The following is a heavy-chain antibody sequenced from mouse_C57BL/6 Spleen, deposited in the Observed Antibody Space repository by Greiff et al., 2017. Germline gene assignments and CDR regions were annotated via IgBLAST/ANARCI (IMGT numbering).Heavy chain of an antibody. Sequence: QVQLQQPGAELVKPGASVKLSCKASGYTFTSYWMHWVKQRPGQGLEWIGMIHPNSGSTNYNENFKSKATLTVDKSSSTAYMQLSSLTSEDSAVYYCARGDDGVDYWGQDTTLTVSS. CDR1: GYTFTSYW. V-gene: IGHV1-64*01. D-gene: IGHD2-12*01. CDR3: ARGDDGVDY. CDR2: IHPNSGST. J-gene: IGHJ2*01.